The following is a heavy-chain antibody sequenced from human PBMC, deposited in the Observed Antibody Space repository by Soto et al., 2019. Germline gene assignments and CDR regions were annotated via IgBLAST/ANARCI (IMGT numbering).Heavy chain of an antibody. CDR2: IYYSGRT. Sequence: PSETLSLTCTVSGGSISSSSHYWGWIRQPPGKGLEWIGIIYYSGRTYYNPSLKSRATMSVDTSKNQFSLKLSSVTAADTAVYYCARGRVGYYGSGSYYPRDWFDPWGQGTLVTVSS. CDR3: ARGRVGYYGSGSYYPRDWFDP. CDR1: GGSISSSSHY. V-gene: IGHV4-39*02. D-gene: IGHD3-10*01. J-gene: IGHJ5*02.